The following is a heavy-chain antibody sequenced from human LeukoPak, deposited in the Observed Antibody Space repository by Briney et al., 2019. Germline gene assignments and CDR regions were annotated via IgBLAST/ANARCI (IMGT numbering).Heavy chain of an antibody. Sequence: GGSLRLSCVASGFTFSTYSLNWVRQAPGKGLEWVSAISGSGGSTYYADSVKGRFTISRDTSKNTLYLQMNSLRAEDTAVYYCAKWGCSGSSCYPFAYWGQGTRVTVSS. CDR1: GFTFSTYS. J-gene: IGHJ4*02. D-gene: IGHD2-15*01. CDR2: ISGSGGST. CDR3: AKWGCSGSSCYPFAY. V-gene: IGHV3-23*01.